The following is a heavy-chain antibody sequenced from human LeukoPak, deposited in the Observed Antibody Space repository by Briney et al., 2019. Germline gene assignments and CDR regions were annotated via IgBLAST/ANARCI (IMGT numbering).Heavy chain of an antibody. CDR3: AIVKDGCDQYPHH. CDR1: GFSFSGDW. D-gene: IGHD5-24*01. J-gene: IGHJ1*01. V-gene: IGHV3-7*05. CDR2: IKQDGSEK. Sequence: GGSLRLSCAASGFSFSGDWMNWVRQAPGKGLEWVANIKQDGSEKYYVDSVKGRFTISRDNAKMSVYLQMNSLRAEDTAVYYCAIVKDGCDQYPHHWGQGTLVTVSS.